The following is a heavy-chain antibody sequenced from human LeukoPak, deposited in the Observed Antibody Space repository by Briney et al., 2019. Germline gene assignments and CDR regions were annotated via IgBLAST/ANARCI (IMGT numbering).Heavy chain of an antibody. CDR2: IYTSGST. Sequence: PSETLSLTCTVSGGSISSGSYYWSWIRQPAGKGLEWIGRIYTSGSTNYNPSLKSRVTISVDTSKNQFSLKLSSVTAADTAVYYCARDRVDTAMVTVLYYFDYWGQGTLVTVSS. J-gene: IGHJ4*02. CDR3: ARDRVDTAMVTVLYYFDY. D-gene: IGHD5-18*01. V-gene: IGHV4-61*02. CDR1: GGSISSGSYY.